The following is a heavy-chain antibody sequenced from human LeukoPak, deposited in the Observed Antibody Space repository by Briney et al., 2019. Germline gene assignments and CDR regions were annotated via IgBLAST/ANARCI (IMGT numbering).Heavy chain of an antibody. CDR1: GFTFDKYI. V-gene: IGHV3-43*01. CDR2: ISFDGGST. J-gene: IGHJ4*02. CDR3: AKGAPQPQYYYDSSGYSPPKD. Sequence: PGGSLRLSCAASGFTFDKYIMHWVRQAPGKGLEWVSLISFDGGSTYYADSVKGRFTISRDNSKNSLYLQMNSLTTEDTAFYYCAKGAPQPQYYYDSSGYSPPKDWGQGTLVTVSS. D-gene: IGHD3-22*01.